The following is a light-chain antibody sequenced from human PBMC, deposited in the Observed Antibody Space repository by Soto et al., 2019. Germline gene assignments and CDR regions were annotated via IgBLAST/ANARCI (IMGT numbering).Light chain of an antibody. CDR2: DAS. V-gene: IGKV1-5*01. CDR3: QQADSFPIT. J-gene: IGKJ5*01. CDR1: QSISSW. Sequence: DIQMTQSPSTLSASVGDRVTITCRASQSISSWLAWYQQKPGKAPKLLIYDASSLHSGVPSRFSGSGSGTDFTLTISSLQPEDFATYYCQQADSFPITFGQGTRLEIK.